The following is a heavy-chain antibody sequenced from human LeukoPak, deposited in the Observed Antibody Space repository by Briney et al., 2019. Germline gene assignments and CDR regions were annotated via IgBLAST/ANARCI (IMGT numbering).Heavy chain of an antibody. D-gene: IGHD2-15*01. CDR1: GYTFTVYY. Sequence: ASVKVSCKASGYTFTVYYMHWVRQAPGQGLEWMGWINPNSGGTNYAQKFQGRVTMTRDTSISTAYMELSRLRSDDTAVYYCATTSYCSGGSCYSEDYWGQGTLVTVSS. J-gene: IGHJ4*02. CDR2: INPNSGGT. CDR3: ATTSYCSGGSCYSEDY. V-gene: IGHV1-2*02.